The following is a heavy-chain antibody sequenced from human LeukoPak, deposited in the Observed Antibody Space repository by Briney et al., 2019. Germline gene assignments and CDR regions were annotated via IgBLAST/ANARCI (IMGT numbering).Heavy chain of an antibody. CDR2: IYHTGSA. J-gene: IGHJ3*01. D-gene: IGHD2-2*01. CDR3: ARYCTSTTCILRGFDY. CDR1: GYSFTSGHY. V-gene: IGHV4-38-2*01. Sequence: PSETLSLTCSVSGYSFTSGHYWGWIRQPPGKGLEWIANIYHTGSAHYNPSLKSRVTISVDTSKNQFSLKLSSVTAADTAVYYCARYCTSTTCILRGFDYWGQGTMVTVSS.